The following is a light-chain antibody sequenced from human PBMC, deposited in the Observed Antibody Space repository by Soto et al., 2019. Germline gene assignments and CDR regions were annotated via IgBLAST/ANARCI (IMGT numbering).Light chain of an antibody. V-gene: IGKV3-20*01. Sequence: EIVLTQSTGTLSLSPGDRATLSCRASQSVSRSFLGWYQQKPGQARRLLMYGASIRAAGVPDRFSGSGSGTEFTLTISRLEPEDFTVYYCHHYETFGQGTKVDI. CDR2: GAS. CDR1: QSVSRSF. CDR3: HHYET. J-gene: IGKJ1*01.